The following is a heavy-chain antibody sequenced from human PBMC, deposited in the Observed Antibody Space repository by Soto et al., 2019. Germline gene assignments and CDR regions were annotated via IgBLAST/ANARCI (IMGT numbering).Heavy chain of an antibody. CDR2: ISSSSSYI. CDR3: ARGYSSSTSCLDY. Sequence: EVQLVESGGGLVKPGGSLRLSCAASGFTFSSYSMNWVRQAPGKGLEWVSSISSSSSYIYYADSVKGRFTISRDNAKNSLYLQMNSLRAEDTAVYYCARGYSSSTSCLDYWGQGTLVTVSS. D-gene: IGHD2-2*01. CDR1: GFTFSSYS. V-gene: IGHV3-21*01. J-gene: IGHJ4*02.